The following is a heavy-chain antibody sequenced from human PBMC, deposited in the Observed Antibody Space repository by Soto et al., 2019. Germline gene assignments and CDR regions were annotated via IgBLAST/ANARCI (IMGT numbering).Heavy chain of an antibody. CDR3: ARERTTISMDV. J-gene: IGHJ6*02. CDR2: MNPNSGNT. D-gene: IGHD3-9*01. Sequence: GASVKVSCKASGYTFTSYDINWVRQATGQGLEWMGWMNPNSGNTGYAQKFQGSVTMTRNTSISTAYMELSSLRSEDTAVDYCARERTTISMDVWGQGTTVTVSS. CDR1: GYTFTSYD. V-gene: IGHV1-8*01.